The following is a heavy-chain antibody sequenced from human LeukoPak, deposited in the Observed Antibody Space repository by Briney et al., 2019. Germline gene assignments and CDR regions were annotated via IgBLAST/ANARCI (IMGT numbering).Heavy chain of an antibody. J-gene: IGHJ5*02. CDR2: INHSGST. Sequence: SETLSLTCAVYGGSFSGYYWSWIRQPPGKGLEWIGEINHSGSTNYNPSLKGRVTISVDTSKNQFSLKLSSVTAADTAVYYCARAFDYSEGNWFDPWGQGTLVTVSS. V-gene: IGHV4-34*09. CDR3: ARAFDYSEGNWFDP. CDR1: GGSFSGYY. D-gene: IGHD4-4*01.